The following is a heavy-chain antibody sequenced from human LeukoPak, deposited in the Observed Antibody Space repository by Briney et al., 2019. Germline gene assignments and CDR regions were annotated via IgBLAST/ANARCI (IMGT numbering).Heavy chain of an antibody. CDR2: IYYSGST. V-gene: IGHV4-30-4*01. CDR3: ARGYCSGGSCYPARH. D-gene: IGHD2-15*01. Sequence: SQTLSLTCTVSGGSISSGDYYWSWIRQPPGKGLEWIGYIYYSGSTSYNPSLKSRVTISVDTSRNQFSLKLSSITAADTAVYYCARGYCSGGSCYPARHWGQGTLVIVSS. CDR1: GGSISSGDYY. J-gene: IGHJ4*02.